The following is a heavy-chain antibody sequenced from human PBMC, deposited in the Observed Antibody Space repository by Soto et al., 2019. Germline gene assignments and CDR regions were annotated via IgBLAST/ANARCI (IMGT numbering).Heavy chain of an antibody. CDR1: GGSISSYY. J-gene: IGHJ6*03. V-gene: IGHV4-59*01. CDR2: IYYSGST. CDR3: ARDFGEYGYYYYYMDV. Sequence: SETLSLTCTVSGGSISSYYWSWIRQPPGKGLEWIGYIYYSGSTNYNPSLKSRVTISVDTSKNQFSLKLSSVTAADTAVYYCARDFGEYGYYYYYMDVWGKGTTVTVSS. D-gene: IGHD3-10*01.